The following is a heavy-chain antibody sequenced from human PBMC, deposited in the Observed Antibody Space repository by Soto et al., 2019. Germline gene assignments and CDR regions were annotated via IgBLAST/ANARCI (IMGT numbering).Heavy chain of an antibody. J-gene: IGHJ5*02. CDR2: IIPITDTP. D-gene: IGHD3-10*01. V-gene: IGHV1-69*06. Sequence: QVQLVQSGAEVKKPGSSVKVSCKASGGTFSSHAINWLRQAPGQGLEWMGVIIPITDTPNNAEKFQGRVTITADKATTTVYMELSRLTLEDTAMYYWARGNKGPGHYGPGSQGWYGPWGQGTLVTVSS. CDR3: ARGNKGPGHYGPGSQGWYGP. CDR1: GGTFSSHA.